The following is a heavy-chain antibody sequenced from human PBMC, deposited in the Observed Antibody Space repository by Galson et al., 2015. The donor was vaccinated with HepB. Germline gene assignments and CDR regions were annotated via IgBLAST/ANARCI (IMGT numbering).Heavy chain of an antibody. V-gene: IGHV1-58*01. J-gene: IGHJ4*02. D-gene: IGHD1-26*01. CDR1: GFTFTSSA. Sequence: SVKVSCKASGFTFTSSAVQWVRQAREQRLEWIGWIVVGSGNTNYAQKFQERVTITRDMSTSTAYMELSSLRSEDTAVYYCAADASAGGSYDFDYWGQGTLVTVSS. CDR3: AADASAGGSYDFDY. CDR2: IVVGSGNT.